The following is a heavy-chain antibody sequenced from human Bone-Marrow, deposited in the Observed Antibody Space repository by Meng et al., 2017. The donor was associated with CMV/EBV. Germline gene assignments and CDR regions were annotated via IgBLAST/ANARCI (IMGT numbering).Heavy chain of an antibody. V-gene: IGHV3-9*01. J-gene: IGHJ4*02. CDR1: GFTFDDYA. Sequence: GGSLRLSCAASGFTFDDYAMHWVRQAPGKGLEWVSGISWNSGSIGYADSVKGRFTISRDNAKNSLYLQMNSLRAEDTALYYCARDWGYNKGDWGQRTQVTVSS. CDR2: ISWNSGSI. D-gene: IGHD5-24*01. CDR3: ARDWGYNKGD.